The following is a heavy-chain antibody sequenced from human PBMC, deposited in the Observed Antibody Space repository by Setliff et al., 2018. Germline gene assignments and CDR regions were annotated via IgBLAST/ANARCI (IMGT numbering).Heavy chain of an antibody. CDR2: IKEDGSEK. D-gene: IGHD6-19*01. Sequence: PGGSLRLSCAASGFDFKTHWMDWARQAPGKGLEWVANIKEDGSEKYYVDSVKGRFSISRDNAKNSLYLQMNSLRAEDTAVYYCARQPKVDSSGLKCLDYWGQGTLVTVSS. V-gene: IGHV3-7*03. J-gene: IGHJ4*02. CDR1: GFDFKTHW. CDR3: ARQPKVDSSGLKCLDY.